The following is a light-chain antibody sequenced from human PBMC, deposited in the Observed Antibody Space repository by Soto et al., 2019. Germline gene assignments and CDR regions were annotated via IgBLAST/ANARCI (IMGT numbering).Light chain of an antibody. CDR1: SSDVGGYDY. Sequence: QFALTQPASVSGSPGQSITISCTGTSSDVGGYDYVSWYQIHPGKAPKLMVFEVSNRPSGVSYRFSGSKSGNTASLTISGLQAEDEADYFCSSYSISTAYLFGTGTKVTVL. J-gene: IGLJ1*01. CDR3: SSYSISTAYL. CDR2: EVS. V-gene: IGLV2-14*01.